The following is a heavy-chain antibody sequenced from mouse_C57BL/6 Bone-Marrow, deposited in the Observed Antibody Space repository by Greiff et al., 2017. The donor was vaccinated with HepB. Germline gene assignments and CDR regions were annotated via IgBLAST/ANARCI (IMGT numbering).Heavy chain of an antibody. CDR2: ISSGGSYT. CDR1: GFTFSSYG. J-gene: IGHJ2*01. D-gene: IGHD1-1*02. Sequence: EVQLVESGGDLVKPGGSLKLSCAASGFTFSSYGMSWVRQTPDKRLEWVATISSGGSYTCYPDSVKGRFTISRDNAKNTLYLQMSSLKSEDTAMYYCARGGLGNYWGQGTTLTVSS. CDR3: ARGGLGNY. V-gene: IGHV5-6*01.